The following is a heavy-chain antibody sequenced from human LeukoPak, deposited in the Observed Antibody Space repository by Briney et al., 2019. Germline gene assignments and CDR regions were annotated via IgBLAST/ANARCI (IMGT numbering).Heavy chain of an antibody. D-gene: IGHD3-3*01. CDR3: ARGGSGDCDFWSGYYPYYYYGMDV. V-gene: IGHV3-11*01. J-gene: IGHJ6*02. CDR2: ISSSGSTI. CDR1: GFTFSDYY. Sequence: GGSLRLSCAASGFTFSDYYMSWIRQAPGKGLEWVSYISSSGSTIYYADSVKGRFTISRDNAKNSLYLQMNSLRAEDTAVYYCARGGSGDCDFWSGYYPYYYYGMDVWGQGTTVTVSS.